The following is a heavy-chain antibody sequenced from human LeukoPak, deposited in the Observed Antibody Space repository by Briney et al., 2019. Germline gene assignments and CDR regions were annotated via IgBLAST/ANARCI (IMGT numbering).Heavy chain of an antibody. CDR1: GGSFSGYY. CDR2: INHSGST. CDR3: ARGRGAITMVRGVSVWFDP. D-gene: IGHD3-10*01. V-gene: IGHV4-34*01. Sequence: SETLSLTCAVYGGSFSGYYWSWIRQPPGKGLEWIGEINHSGSTNYNPSLKSRVTISVDTSKNQFSLKLSSVTAAVTAVYYCARGRGAITMVRGVSVWFDPWGQGTLVTVSS. J-gene: IGHJ5*02.